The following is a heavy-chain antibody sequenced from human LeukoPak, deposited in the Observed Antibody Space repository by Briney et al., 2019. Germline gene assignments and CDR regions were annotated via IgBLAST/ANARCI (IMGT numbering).Heavy chain of an antibody. CDR3: ARMSYYDRRGDNWFDP. D-gene: IGHD3-22*01. Sequence: ASVKASCKASGYTFTSYDINWVRQATGQGLEWMGWMNLNSGNTGYAQKFQGRVTMTRDTSISTAYMELSSLRSEDTAVYYCARMSYYDRRGDNWFDPWGQGTLVIVSS. CDR2: MNLNSGNT. V-gene: IGHV1-8*01. J-gene: IGHJ5*02. CDR1: GYTFTSYD.